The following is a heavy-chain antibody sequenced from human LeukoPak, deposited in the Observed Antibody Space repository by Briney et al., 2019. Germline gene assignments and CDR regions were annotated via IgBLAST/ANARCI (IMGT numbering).Heavy chain of an antibody. CDR2: INHSGSA. J-gene: IGHJ4*02. V-gene: IGHV4-34*01. Sequence: SQTLPLTCAVYGGSLSGSYWSWIRQPPGKGLEWIGEINHSGSANYNPSLKSRVTLSIDKSKNQFSLNLNSVTAADTAVYYCARARRDSGYYKVDYWGQGTLVTVSS. CDR3: ARARRDSGYYKVDY. D-gene: IGHD3-3*01. CDR1: GGSLSGSY.